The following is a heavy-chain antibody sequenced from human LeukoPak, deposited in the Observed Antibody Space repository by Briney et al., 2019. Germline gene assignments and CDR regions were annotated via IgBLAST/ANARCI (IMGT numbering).Heavy chain of an antibody. Sequence: GGSLRLSCAASGFTFSTCAMNWVRQAPGKGLEWVSGISGSGGTTYYADSVQGRFTISRDNSKKTVFLQMNSLRAEDTAVYYCAKGDAVTAIFPLDYWGQGTLVIVSS. V-gene: IGHV3-23*01. CDR3: AKGDAVTAIFPLDY. CDR2: ISGSGGTT. D-gene: IGHD2-21*02. CDR1: GFTFSTCA. J-gene: IGHJ4*02.